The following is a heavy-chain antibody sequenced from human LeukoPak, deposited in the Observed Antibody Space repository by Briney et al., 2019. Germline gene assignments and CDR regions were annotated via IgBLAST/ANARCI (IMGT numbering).Heavy chain of an antibody. CDR1: GYTFTSYG. J-gene: IGHJ3*02. CDR2: ISAYNGNT. CDR3: ARVAIFGDAFDI. Sequence: ASVKVSCKASGYTFTSYGISWVRQAPGQGLEWMGWISAYNGNTNYAQKLQGRVTITRDTSASTAYMELSSLRSEDMAVYYCARVAIFGDAFDIWGQGTMVTVSS. D-gene: IGHD3-3*01. V-gene: IGHV1-18*03.